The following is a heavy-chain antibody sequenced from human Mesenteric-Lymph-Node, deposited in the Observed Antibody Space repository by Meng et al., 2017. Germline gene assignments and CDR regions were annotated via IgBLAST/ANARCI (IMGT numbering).Heavy chain of an antibody. D-gene: IGHD6-19*01. CDR3: ARAPPDSRDWTRIFDY. Sequence: GGSLRLSCAASGFSISNYAMSWVRQAPGRGLEWVAIISYDGSIKYYADSVKGRFTISRDNSMHTSFLQMNSLRVEDTAVFYCARAPPDSRDWTRIFDYWGHGTLVTVSS. CDR2: ISYDGSIK. CDR1: GFSISNYA. V-gene: IGHV3-30*04. J-gene: IGHJ4*01.